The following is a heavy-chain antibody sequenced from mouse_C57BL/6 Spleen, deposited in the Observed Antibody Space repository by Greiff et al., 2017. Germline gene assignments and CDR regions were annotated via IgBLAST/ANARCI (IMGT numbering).Heavy chain of an antibody. D-gene: IGHD2-2*01. Sequence: EVQLVESEGGLVQPGRSMKLSCTASGFTFSDYYMAWVRQVPEKGLEWVANINYDGSSTYYLDSLKSRFIISRDNAKNILYLQMSSLKSEDTATYCCARDGYYWYFDVWGTGTTVTVS. V-gene: IGHV5-16*01. CDR3: ARDGYYWYFDV. CDR2: INYDGSST. CDR1: GFTFSDYY. J-gene: IGHJ1*03.